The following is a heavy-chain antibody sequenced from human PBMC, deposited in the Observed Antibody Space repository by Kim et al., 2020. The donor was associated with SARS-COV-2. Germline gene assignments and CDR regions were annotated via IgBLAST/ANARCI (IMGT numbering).Heavy chain of an antibody. CDR3: ARLAGKVVGWFDP. V-gene: IGHV4-59*08. Sequence: YNPSLKSRVTISVDTSKNQFSLKLSSVTAADTAVYYCARLAGKVVGWFDPWGQGTLVTVSS. J-gene: IGHJ5*02. D-gene: IGHD2-15*01.